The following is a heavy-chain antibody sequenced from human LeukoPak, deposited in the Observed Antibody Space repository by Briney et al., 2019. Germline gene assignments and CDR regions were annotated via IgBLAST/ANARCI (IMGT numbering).Heavy chain of an antibody. CDR3: ARHGSLWAVSDRYISSSWYGNWFDP. D-gene: IGHD6-13*01. CDR1: GGSFSGYY. J-gene: IGHJ5*02. CDR2: INHSGST. Sequence: PSETLSLTCAVYGGSFSGYYWSWIRQPPGKGLEWIGEINHSGSTNYNPSLKSRVTISVDTSKNQFSLKLSSVTAADTAVYYCARHGSLWAVSDRYISSSWYGNWFDPWGQGTLVTVSS. V-gene: IGHV4-34*01.